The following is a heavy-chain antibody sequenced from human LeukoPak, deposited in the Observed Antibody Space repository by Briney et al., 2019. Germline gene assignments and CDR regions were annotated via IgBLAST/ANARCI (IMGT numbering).Heavy chain of an antibody. CDR2: IYYSGST. CDR3: ARRSISHYYFDY. D-gene: IGHD2-21*01. J-gene: IGHJ4*02. CDR1: GGSISSSCYY. Sequence: PSETLSLTCTVSGGSISSSCYYWGWIRQPPGKGLEWIGSIYYSGSTYYNPSLKSRVTISVDTSKNQFSLKLSSVTAADTAVYYCARRSISHYYFDYWGQGTLVTVSS. V-gene: IGHV4-39*01.